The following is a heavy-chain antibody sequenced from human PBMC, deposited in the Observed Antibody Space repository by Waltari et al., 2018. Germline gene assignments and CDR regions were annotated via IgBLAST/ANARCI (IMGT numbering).Heavy chain of an antibody. J-gene: IGHJ4*02. V-gene: IGHV3-7*01. Sequence: EVQLLESGGGLVQPGGSLRLAWVASGFGFSRHYMTWRRQAPGKGLEWVANIWPDGSERNHVDSVKGRFTISRDNAQNTLYLQMNSLRAEDTAVYYCARQDISERSCPDYWGQGTLVTVSS. CDR1: GFGFSRHY. CDR3: ARQDISERSCPDY. D-gene: IGHD6-19*01. CDR2: IWPDGSER.